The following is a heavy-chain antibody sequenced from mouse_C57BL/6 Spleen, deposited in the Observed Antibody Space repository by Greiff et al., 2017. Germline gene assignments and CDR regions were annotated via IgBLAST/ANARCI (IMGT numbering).Heavy chain of an antibody. Sequence: VKVVESGPELVKPGASVKISCKASGYAFSSSWMNWVKQRPGKGLEWIGRIYPGDGDTNYNGKFKGKATLTADKSSSTAYMQLSSLTSEDSAVXFCARCPLITTVVDWYFDVWGTGTTGTVSS. CDR1: GYAFSSSW. CDR3: ARCPLITTVVDWYFDV. D-gene: IGHD1-1*01. V-gene: IGHV1-82*01. J-gene: IGHJ1*03. CDR2: IYPGDGDT.